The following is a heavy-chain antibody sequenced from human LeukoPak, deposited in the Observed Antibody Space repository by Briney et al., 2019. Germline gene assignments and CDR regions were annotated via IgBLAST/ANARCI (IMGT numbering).Heavy chain of an antibody. CDR1: GYSFTSYW. V-gene: IGHV5-51*01. J-gene: IGHJ6*02. D-gene: IGHD6-19*01. CDR3: ARSGAVAGSYYYYGMDV. CDR2: IYPGDSDT. Sequence: GESLKISCKGSGYSFTSYWIGWVRQMPGKGLEWMGIIYPGDSDTRYSPSFQDQVTISADKSISTAYLQWSSLKASDTAMYYCARSGAVAGSYYYYGMDVWGQGTTVTVSS.